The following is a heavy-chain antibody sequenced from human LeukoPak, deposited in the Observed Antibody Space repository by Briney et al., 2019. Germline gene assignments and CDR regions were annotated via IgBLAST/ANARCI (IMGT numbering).Heavy chain of an antibody. J-gene: IGHJ4*02. CDR2: INPNSGGT. CDR1: GYTFTGYY. Sequence: GASVKVSCKASGYTFTGYYMHWVRQAPGQGLEWMGRINPNSGGTNYAQKFQGRVTMTRDTSISTAYMELSRLRSDDTAVYYCARGSTWGFELSDYWGQGTLVTVSS. CDR3: ARGSTWGFELSDY. V-gene: IGHV1-2*06. D-gene: IGHD7-27*01.